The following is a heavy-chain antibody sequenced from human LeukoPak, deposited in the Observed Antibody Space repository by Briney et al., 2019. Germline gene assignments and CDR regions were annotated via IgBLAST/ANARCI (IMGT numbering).Heavy chain of an antibody. V-gene: IGHV4-61*01. CDR2: KYYSGST. Sequence: SETLSLTCDVSGVSINTCCYYWTWIRQPPGKGLEWIGNKYYSGSTRYNSSLRSRLTISLDSSKNQFSLRLTSVTAADTAVYYCARGRSYGFDFDSWGPGTLVIVSS. CDR3: ARGRSYGFDFDS. D-gene: IGHD5-18*01. CDR1: GVSINTCCYY. J-gene: IGHJ4*02.